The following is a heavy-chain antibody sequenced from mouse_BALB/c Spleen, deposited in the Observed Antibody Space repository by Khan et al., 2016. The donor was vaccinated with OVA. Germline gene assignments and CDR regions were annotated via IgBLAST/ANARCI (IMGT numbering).Heavy chain of an antibody. Sequence: EVKLLESGPGLVKPSQSLSLTCTVTGYSITSDYAWNWIRQFPGNKLEWMGYISSTGGTSYNPSLKSRISITRDTSKNQFFLQLKSVTAEDTATYYCARSLYYSYGYALDCWGRETLVTVAS. CDR3: ARSLYYSYGYALDC. J-gene: IGHJ4*01. D-gene: IGHD2-14*01. CDR2: ISSTGGT. CDR1: GYSITSDYA. V-gene: IGHV3-2*02.